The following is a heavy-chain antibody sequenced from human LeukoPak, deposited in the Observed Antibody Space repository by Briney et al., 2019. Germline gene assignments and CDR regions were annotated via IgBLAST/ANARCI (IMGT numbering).Heavy chain of an antibody. J-gene: IGHJ3*02. CDR3: AREGISGRHSRAFDI. V-gene: IGHV3-48*01. Sequence: GGSLRLSCAASGFTFGSYSMNWVRQAPGKGLEWVSYISSSGTTIYYADSVKGRFTISRDNGKNSLYLQMNSLRAEDTAVYYCAREGISGRHSRAFDIWGQGTMVTVSS. D-gene: IGHD1-26*01. CDR1: GFTFGSYS. CDR2: ISSSGTTI.